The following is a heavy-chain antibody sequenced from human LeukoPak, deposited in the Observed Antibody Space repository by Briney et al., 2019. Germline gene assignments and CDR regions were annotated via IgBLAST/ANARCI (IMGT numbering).Heavy chain of an antibody. J-gene: IGHJ4*02. CDR2: VIPIFGTA. D-gene: IGHD2-2*01. CDR1: GGTFSSYA. V-gene: IGHV1-69*05. Sequence: SVKVSCKASGGTFSSYAISWVRQAPGQGLEWMGGVIPIFGTANYALKFQGRVTITTDESTSTAYMELSSLRSEDTAVYYCARSDIVVPTCFDYWGQGTLVTVSS. CDR3: ARSDIVVPTCFDY.